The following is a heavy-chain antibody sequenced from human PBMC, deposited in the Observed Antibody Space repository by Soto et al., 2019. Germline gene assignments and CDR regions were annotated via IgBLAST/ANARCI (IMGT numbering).Heavy chain of an antibody. CDR1: GLTFSNYA. J-gene: IGHJ3*01. CDR2: ISVTGVAT. CDR3: ARDRTVTIQPDSFAF. Sequence: EGYLRLSCSAYGLTFSNYAMRWVRQAPGKGLEWVSTISVTGVATYYADSVRGRFTIPRDNSKNSLYLQMNSLRAEYTALYYFARDRTVTIQPDSFAFWGQGTMVTVSS. V-gene: IGHV3-23*01. D-gene: IGHD4-17*01.